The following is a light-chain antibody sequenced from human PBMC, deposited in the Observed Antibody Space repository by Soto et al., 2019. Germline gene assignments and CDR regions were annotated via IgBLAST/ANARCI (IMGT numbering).Light chain of an antibody. CDR3: NCNSTSNTSPMV. CDR2: DVS. J-gene: IGLJ1*01. Sequence: QSALTQPASVSGSPGQSITISCTGTSSDVGGYNYVSWYQHHPGKAPKLMIFDVSNRPSGVSNRFSGSKSGNTASLTMSGSQPEEEDDYYCNCNSTSNTSPMVFGTGTKVTVL. V-gene: IGLV2-14*03. CDR1: SSDVGGYNY.